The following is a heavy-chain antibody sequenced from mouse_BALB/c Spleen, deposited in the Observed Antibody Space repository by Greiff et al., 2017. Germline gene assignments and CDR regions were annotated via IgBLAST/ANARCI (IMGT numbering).Heavy chain of an antibody. D-gene: IGHD2-4*01. J-gene: IGHJ1*01. CDR1: GYSITSDYA. Sequence: EVKLQESGPGLVKPSQSLSLTCTVTGYSITSDYAWNWIRQFPGNKLEWMGYISYSGSTSYNPSLKSRISITRDTSKNQFFLQLNSVTTEDTATYYCARSSGYDYAGGYWYFDVWGAGTTVTVSS. CDR2: ISYSGST. CDR3: ARSSGYDYAGGYWYFDV. V-gene: IGHV3-2*02.